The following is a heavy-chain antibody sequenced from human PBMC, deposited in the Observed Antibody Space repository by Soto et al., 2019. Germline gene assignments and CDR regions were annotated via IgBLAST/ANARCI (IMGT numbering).Heavy chain of an antibody. CDR2: ISPFNGNT. Sequence: ASVKVSCKCSGYPFTHYGITWIRQAPGQGLEWMGWISPFNGNTNYGQTLQGRVTLTTDTSTSTVFMELRSLTSDDTAVYYCARDHSFDRNYYYGIAVSGQGTTVTVSS. V-gene: IGHV1-18*01. CDR1: GYPFTHYG. CDR3: ARDHSFDRNYYYGIAV. J-gene: IGHJ6*02.